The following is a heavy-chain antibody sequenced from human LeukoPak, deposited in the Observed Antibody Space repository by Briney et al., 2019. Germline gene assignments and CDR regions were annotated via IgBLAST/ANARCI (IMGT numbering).Heavy chain of an antibody. CDR2: VYYGGKT. J-gene: IGHJ6*03. V-gene: IGHV4-38-2*02. CDR1: GYSISSGYY. D-gene: IGHD5-12*01. CDR3: ARGYDAYYYYMDV. Sequence: SETLSLTCTVSGYSISSGYYWGWIRQRPGKGLEWIGYVYYGGKTNYNPSLKSRVTISADTSEHQFSLMLTSVTAADTAVYYCARGYDAYYYYMDVWGKGTTVTVSS.